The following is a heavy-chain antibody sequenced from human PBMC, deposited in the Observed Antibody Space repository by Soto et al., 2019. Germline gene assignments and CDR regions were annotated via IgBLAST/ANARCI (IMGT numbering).Heavy chain of an antibody. D-gene: IGHD3-3*01. CDR3: AKDPTIFGVVTGYYMDV. V-gene: IGHV3-23*01. Sequence: EVQLLESGGGLVQPGGSLRLSCAASGFTFSSYAMSWVRQAPGKGLEWVSAISGSGGSTYYADSVKGRFTISRDNSKHTLYLQMNSLRAEDTAVYYCAKDPTIFGVVTGYYMDVWGKGTTVTVSS. CDR1: GFTFSSYA. CDR2: ISGSGGST. J-gene: IGHJ6*03.